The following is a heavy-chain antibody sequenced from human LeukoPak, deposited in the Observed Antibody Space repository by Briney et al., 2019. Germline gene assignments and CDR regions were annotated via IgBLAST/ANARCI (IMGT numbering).Heavy chain of an antibody. CDR3: ARIEMATIYGTSYYYYYMDV. J-gene: IGHJ6*03. V-gene: IGHV3-21*01. D-gene: IGHD5-24*01. CDR1: GFTFSSYS. Sequence: GGSLRLSCAASGFTFSSYSMNWVRQAPGKGLEWVSSISSSSSYIYYADSVKGRFTISRDNAKNSLYLQMNSLRAEDTAVYYCARIEMATIYGTSYYYYYMDVWGKGTTVTVSS. CDR2: ISSSSSYI.